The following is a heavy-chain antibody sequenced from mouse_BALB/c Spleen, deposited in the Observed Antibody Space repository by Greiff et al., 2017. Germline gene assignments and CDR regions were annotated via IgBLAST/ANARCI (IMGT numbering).Heavy chain of an antibody. Sequence: EVKVVESGGGLVKLGGSLKLSCAASGFTFSSYGMSWVRQTPDKRLEWVATICSGGSYTYYPDSVKGRFTISRDNAKNTRYLQMSSLKSEDTAMYYGARHSLIKGSYAMDNWGQGTSVTVAS. CDR1: GFTFSSYG. V-gene: IGHV5-6*03. D-gene: IGHD2-4*01. J-gene: IGHJ4*01. CDR2: ICSGGSYT. CDR3: ARHSLIKGSYAMDN.